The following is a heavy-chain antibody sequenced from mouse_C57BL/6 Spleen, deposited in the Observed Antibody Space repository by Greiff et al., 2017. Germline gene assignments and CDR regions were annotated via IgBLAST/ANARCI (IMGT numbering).Heavy chain of an antibody. J-gene: IGHJ2*01. CDR2: IDPETGGT. V-gene: IGHV1-15*01. CDR3: TRSYYGSSYNFDY. Sequence: QVQLQQSGAELVRPGASVTLSCKASGYTFTDYEMHWVKQTPVHGLEWIGAIDPETGGTAYNQKFKGEAILTADKSSSTAYMELRSLTSEDSAVYYCTRSYYGSSYNFDYWGQGTTLTVSS. D-gene: IGHD1-1*01. CDR1: GYTFTDYE.